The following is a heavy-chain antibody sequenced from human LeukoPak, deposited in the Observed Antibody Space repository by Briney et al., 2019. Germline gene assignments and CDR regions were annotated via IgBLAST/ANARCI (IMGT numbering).Heavy chain of an antibody. D-gene: IGHD3-9*01. CDR3: ARVSGLTGYFNDAFDI. CDR1: GGSISSYY. Sequence: SETLSLTCTVSGGSISSYYWSWIRQPPGKGLEWIGYIYYSGSANYNPSLKSRVTISVDTSKNQFSLKLSSVTAADTAVYYCARVSGLTGYFNDAFDIWGQGTMVTVYS. V-gene: IGHV4-59*01. CDR2: IYYSGSA. J-gene: IGHJ3*02.